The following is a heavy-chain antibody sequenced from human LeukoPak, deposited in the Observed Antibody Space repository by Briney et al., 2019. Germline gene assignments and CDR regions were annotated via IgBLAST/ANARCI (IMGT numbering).Heavy chain of an antibody. CDR3: AAYVWGSYRYTDFDY. J-gene: IGHJ4*02. CDR1: VFTFSSYA. V-gene: IGHV3-23*01. Sequence: GGSLRLSCAASVFTFSSYAMSWVRQAPGKGLEWVSAISGSGGSTYYAGSVKGRFTISRDNSKSTLYLQMNSLRAEDTAVYYCAAYVWGSYRYTDFDYWGQGTLVTVSS. CDR2: ISGSGGST. D-gene: IGHD3-16*02.